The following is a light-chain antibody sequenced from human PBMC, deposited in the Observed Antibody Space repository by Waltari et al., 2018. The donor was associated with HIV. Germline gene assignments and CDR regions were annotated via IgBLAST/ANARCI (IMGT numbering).Light chain of an antibody. CDR1: WSDIGSYDL. J-gene: IGLJ3*02. V-gene: IGLV2-23*02. Sequence: QSALTQPASVSGSPGQSITLSCSGTWSDIGSYDLVSWYQHFPGKAPKRILYDVNGRPSGVSPRYFGSKSGNTAFLVISGLQSEDEADYYGGSYAGSGTFVGFGGGTRLTV. CDR2: DVN. CDR3: GSYAGSGTFVG.